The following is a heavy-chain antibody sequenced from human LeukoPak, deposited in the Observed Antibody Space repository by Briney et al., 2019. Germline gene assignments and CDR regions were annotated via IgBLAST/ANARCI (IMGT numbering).Heavy chain of an antibody. V-gene: IGHV4-34*01. D-gene: IGHD3-3*01. CDR2: INHSGST. CDR1: GGSFSGYH. CDR3: ARGGSGNDFWSGFYYYYGMDV. J-gene: IGHJ6*02. Sequence: SETLSLTCAVYGGSFSGYHWSWIRQPPGKGLEWIGEINHSGSTNYNPSLKSRVTISVDTSKNQFSLKLSSVTAADTAVYYCARGGSGNDFWSGFYYYYGMDVWGQGTTVTVSS.